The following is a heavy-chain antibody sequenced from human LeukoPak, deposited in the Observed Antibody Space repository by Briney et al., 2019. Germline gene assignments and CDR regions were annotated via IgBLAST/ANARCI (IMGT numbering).Heavy chain of an antibody. CDR1: GGTFSSYA. CDR3: ARDLDGGNSGYFDY. Sequence: SVKVSCKASGGTFSSYAISSVRQAPGQGLEWMGGIIPIFGTANYAQKFQGRVTITTDESTSTAYMELSRLRSEDKAVYYCARDLDGGNSGYFDYWGQGTLVTVSS. J-gene: IGHJ4*02. D-gene: IGHD4-23*01. V-gene: IGHV1-69*05. CDR2: IIPIFGTA.